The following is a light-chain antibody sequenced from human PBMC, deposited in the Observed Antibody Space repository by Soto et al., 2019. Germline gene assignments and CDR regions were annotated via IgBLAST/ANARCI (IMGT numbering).Light chain of an antibody. CDR2: GAS. J-gene: IGKJ4*01. Sequence: EIVMTQSPATLSVSPGERATLSCRASQSVSSNLAWYQQKPGQAPRLLIYGASTRATGIPARFSGSGSGTDFTLTISSLEPEDIAVYYCQQRSNWRVTFGGGTKADI. CDR1: QSVSSN. V-gene: IGKV3-15*01. CDR3: QQRSNWRVT.